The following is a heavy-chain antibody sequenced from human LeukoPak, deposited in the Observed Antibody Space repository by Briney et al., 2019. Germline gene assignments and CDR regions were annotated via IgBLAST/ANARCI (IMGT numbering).Heavy chain of an antibody. D-gene: IGHD6-13*01. J-gene: IGHJ1*01. Sequence: GGSLRLSCVTTGFTFSKYGMHWVRQAPGKGLEWVAVISYDGNNKYYADSVKGRFTISRDNSKNSLSLQMNSLRAEDTALYYCAKGPGAAVSKRYIQHWGQGTLVTVSS. CDR3: AKGPGAAVSKRYIQH. CDR2: ISYDGNNK. CDR1: GFTFSKYG. V-gene: IGHV3-30*18.